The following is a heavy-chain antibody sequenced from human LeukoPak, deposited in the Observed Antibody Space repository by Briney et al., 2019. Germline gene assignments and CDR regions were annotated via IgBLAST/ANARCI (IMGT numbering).Heavy chain of an antibody. Sequence: GGSLRLSCAASGFTFSSYGMHWVRQAPGKGLEWVAFIRYDGSNKYYADSVKGRFTISRDNSKNTLYLQMNSLRAEDTAVYYCAKRGYDILTGYYNEDYFDYWGQGTLVTVSS. V-gene: IGHV3-30*02. CDR2: IRYDGSNK. J-gene: IGHJ4*02. CDR1: GFTFSSYG. D-gene: IGHD3-9*01. CDR3: AKRGYDILTGYYNEDYFDY.